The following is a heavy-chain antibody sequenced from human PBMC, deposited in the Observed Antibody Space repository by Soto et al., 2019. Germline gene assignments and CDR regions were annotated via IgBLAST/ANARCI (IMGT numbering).Heavy chain of an antibody. V-gene: IGHV4-4*02. J-gene: IGHJ2*01. CDR3: ARVSYGAPPNLSWYFVR. D-gene: IGHD4-17*01. CDR2: MYESGST. CDR1: GGSISSSFW. Sequence: QVQLQESGPGLVKPSETLSLTCTVSGGSISSSFWWSWVRQAPGKGLEWIGEMYESGSTNYNPSLNXRXSXSLXKSQHHFSRRLTPVTAADTAVDSCARVSYGAPPNLSWYFVRWGRGTLVPVSS.